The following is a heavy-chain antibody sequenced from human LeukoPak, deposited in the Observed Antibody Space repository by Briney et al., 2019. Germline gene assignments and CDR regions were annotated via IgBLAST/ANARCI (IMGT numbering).Heavy chain of an antibody. CDR1: GYTFTDYY. V-gene: IGHV1-69-2*01. CDR3: ATTLYSSAYYFDY. D-gene: IGHD6-19*01. CDR2: VDPEDGET. Sequence: ASVKVSCKVSGYTFTDYYMHWVQQAPGKGLEWMGLVDPEDGETIYAEKFQGRVTITADTSTDAAYMELSSLRSEDTAVYYCATTLYSSAYYFDYWGQGTPVTVSS. J-gene: IGHJ4*02.